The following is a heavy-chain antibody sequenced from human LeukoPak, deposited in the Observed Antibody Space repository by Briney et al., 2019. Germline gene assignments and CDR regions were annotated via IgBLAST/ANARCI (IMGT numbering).Heavy chain of an antibody. J-gene: IGHJ3*02. CDR1: GFTFSSYA. D-gene: IGHD5-12*01. CDR3: AKVRDIVATVGAFDI. CDR2: ISGSGGSI. Sequence: PGGSPRLSCAASGFTFSSYAMSWVRQAPGKGLEWVSAISGSGGSIYYADSVKGRFTISRDNSKNTLYLQMNSLRAEDTAVYYCAKVRDIVATVGAFDIWGQGTMVTVSS. V-gene: IGHV3-23*01.